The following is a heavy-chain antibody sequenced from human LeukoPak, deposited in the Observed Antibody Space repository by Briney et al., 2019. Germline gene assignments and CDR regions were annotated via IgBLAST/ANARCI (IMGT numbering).Heavy chain of an antibody. CDR3: AVRYYYDSSGYPVWS. CDR2: IYHSGST. CDR1: GGSISSGGYS. J-gene: IGHJ3*01. V-gene: IGHV4-30-2*01. Sequence: SETLSLTCAVSGGSISSGGYSWSWIRQPPGKGLEWIGYIYHSGSTYYNPSLKSRVTISVDRSKNQFSLKLSSATAADTAVYYCAVRYYYDSSGYPVWSWGQGTMVTVSS. D-gene: IGHD3-22*01.